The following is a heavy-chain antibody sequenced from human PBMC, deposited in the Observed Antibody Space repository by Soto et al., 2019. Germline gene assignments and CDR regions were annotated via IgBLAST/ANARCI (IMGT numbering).Heavy chain of an antibody. CDR3: ARGKSGSYYRYYYYGMDV. J-gene: IGHJ6*02. CDR1: GGTFSSYA. V-gene: IGHV1-69*06. D-gene: IGHD1-26*01. CDR2: IILIFGTA. Sequence: QVQLVQSGAEVKKPGSSVKVSCKASGGTFSSYAISWVRQAPGQGLEWMGGIILIFGTANYAQKFQGRVTITADKSTSTAYMELSSLRSEDTAVYYCARGKSGSYYRYYYYGMDVWGQGTTVTVSS.